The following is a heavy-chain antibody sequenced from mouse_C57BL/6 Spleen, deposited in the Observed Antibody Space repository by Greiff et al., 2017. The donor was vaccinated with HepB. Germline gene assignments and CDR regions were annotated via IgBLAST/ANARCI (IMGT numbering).Heavy chain of an antibody. CDR3: ARDEGYYYGSSSWCAY. CDR2: ICYDGSN. V-gene: IGHV3-6*01. D-gene: IGHD1-1*01. Sequence: EVKLQESGPGLVKPSQSLSLTCSVTGYSITSGYYWNWIRQFPGNRLEWMGYICYDGSNNYNPSLKNRISITRDTSKNQFFLKLNSVTTEDTATYYCARDEGYYYGSSSWCAYWGQGTLVTVSA. CDR1: GYSITSGYY. J-gene: IGHJ3*01.